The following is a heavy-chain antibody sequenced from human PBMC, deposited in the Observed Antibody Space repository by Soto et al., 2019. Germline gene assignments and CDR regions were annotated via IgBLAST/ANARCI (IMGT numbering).Heavy chain of an antibody. CDR1: GGSFSSSNYY. CDR2: VYYSGNT. CDR3: ARHSSSYYYMDV. D-gene: IGHD6-6*01. J-gene: IGHJ6*03. Sequence: PSETLSLTCTVSGGSFSSSNYYWGWIRQPPGKGLEWIGSVYYSGNTFYNPSLKSRVTMSVDTSKNQFSLKLSSVTAADTAVYYCARHSSSYYYMDVWGKGTTVTV. V-gene: IGHV4-39*01.